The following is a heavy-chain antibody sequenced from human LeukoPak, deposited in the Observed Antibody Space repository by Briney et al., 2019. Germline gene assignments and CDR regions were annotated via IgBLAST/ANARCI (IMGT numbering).Heavy chain of an antibody. J-gene: IGHJ4*02. CDR2: IYIGGST. D-gene: IGHD6-13*01. CDR1: GFTVTNNY. V-gene: IGHV3-53*01. CDR3: ARDLGAAAGD. Sequence: PGGSLRLSCVASGFTVTNNYMSWVRQAPGKGLEWGSVIYIGGSTHYADSVKGRFTISRDNSKNTLYLQMTSLRAEDTAVYYCARDLGAAAGDWGQGTLVTVSS.